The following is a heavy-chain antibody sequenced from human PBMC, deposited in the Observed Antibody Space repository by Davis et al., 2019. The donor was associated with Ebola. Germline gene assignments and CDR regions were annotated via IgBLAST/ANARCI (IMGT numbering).Heavy chain of an antibody. CDR3: AKDISTGTSSFDY. CDR2: IKQDGSEK. V-gene: IGHV3-7*03. D-gene: IGHD1-7*01. J-gene: IGHJ4*02. Sequence: GESLKISCAASGFTFSSYWMSWVRQAPGKGLEWVANIKQDGSEKYYVDSVKGRFTISRDNAKNSLYLQMNSLRAEDTALYYCAKDISTGTSSFDYWGQGTLVTVSS. CDR1: GFTFSSYW.